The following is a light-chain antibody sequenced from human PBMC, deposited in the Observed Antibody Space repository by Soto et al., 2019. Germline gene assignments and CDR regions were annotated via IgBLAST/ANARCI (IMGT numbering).Light chain of an antibody. CDR2: EVS. Sequence: QSALTQPASVSGSPGQSIAIYCTGTSSDVGGYKYVSWYQQHPGKAPKLLISEVSNRPSGVSDRFSGSKSGNTASLTISGLQAEDEADYYCSSFTSSYTFVFGSGTKLTVL. V-gene: IGLV2-14*01. CDR1: SSDVGGYKY. CDR3: SSFTSSYTFV. J-gene: IGLJ1*01.